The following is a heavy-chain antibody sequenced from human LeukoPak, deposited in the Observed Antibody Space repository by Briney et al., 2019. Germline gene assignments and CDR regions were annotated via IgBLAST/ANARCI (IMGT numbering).Heavy chain of an antibody. CDR1: GFTSSSYS. CDR3: ARDAAGGGDAFDI. J-gene: IGHJ3*02. Sequence: GGSLRLSCAASGFTSSSYSINWVRQAPGKGLEWVSFISSSSSTIYYADSVKGRFTISRDNAKNSLYLQMNSLRAEDTAVYYCARDAAGGGDAFDIWGQGTMVTVSS. CDR2: ISSSSSTI. V-gene: IGHV3-48*01.